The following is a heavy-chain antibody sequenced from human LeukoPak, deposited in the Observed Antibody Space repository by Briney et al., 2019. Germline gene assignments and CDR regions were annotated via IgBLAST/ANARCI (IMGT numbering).Heavy chain of an antibody. CDR1: GYTFTSYG. D-gene: IGHD3-22*01. Sequence: ASVKVSCKASGYTFTSYGISWVRQAPGQGLEWMGWISAYNGNTNYAQKFQGRVTMTRDTSSSTAYMELSSLRSDDRAVYYCARDPDDSSGVYPIDYWGQGTLVTVSS. CDR3: ARDPDDSSGVYPIDY. CDR2: ISAYNGNT. J-gene: IGHJ4*02. V-gene: IGHV1-18*01.